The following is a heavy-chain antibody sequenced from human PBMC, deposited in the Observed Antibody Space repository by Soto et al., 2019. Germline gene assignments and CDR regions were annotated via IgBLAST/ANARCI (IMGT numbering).Heavy chain of an antibody. J-gene: IGHJ4*02. CDR3: ARELSSSSGSFAY. Sequence: EGSLRLSCAAAGFTFSAFGMHWVRQAPGKGLEWVSYISGSNNYIYYADSVKGRFTISRDNAKNSLFLQMNSLRTEDMAIYYCARELSSSSGSFAYWAREPWSPSPQ. V-gene: IGHV3-21*01. CDR1: GFTFSAFG. D-gene: IGHD6-6*01. CDR2: ISGSNNYI.